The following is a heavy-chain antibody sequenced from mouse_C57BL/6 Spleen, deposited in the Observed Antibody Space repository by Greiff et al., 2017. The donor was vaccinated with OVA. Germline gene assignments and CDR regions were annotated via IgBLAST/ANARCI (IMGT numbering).Heavy chain of an antibody. J-gene: IGHJ4*01. CDR1: GFNIKDDY. V-gene: IGHV14-4*01. D-gene: IGHD1-2*01. CDR2: IDPENGGT. CDR3: TTSAGAGAMDY. Sequence: EVKLLESGAELVRPGASVKLSCTASGFNIKDDYMHWVKQRPEQGLEWIGWIDPENGGTDYASKFQGKATITADTSSNTAYLQLSSLTSEDTAVYYCTTSAGAGAMDYWGQGTSVTVSS.